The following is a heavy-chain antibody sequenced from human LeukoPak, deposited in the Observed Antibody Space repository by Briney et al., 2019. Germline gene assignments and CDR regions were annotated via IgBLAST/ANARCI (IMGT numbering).Heavy chain of an antibody. V-gene: IGHV1-69*13. Sequence: ASVKVSCKASGGTFSSYAISWVRQAPGQGLEWMGGIIPIFGTANYAQKFQGRVTITADESTSTAYMELSSLRSEDTAVYYCARGGVPALDHDFWSGYYETPFDYWGQGTLVTVSS. D-gene: IGHD3-3*01. CDR2: IIPIFGTA. J-gene: IGHJ4*02. CDR3: ARGGVPALDHDFWSGYYETPFDY. CDR1: GGTFSSYA.